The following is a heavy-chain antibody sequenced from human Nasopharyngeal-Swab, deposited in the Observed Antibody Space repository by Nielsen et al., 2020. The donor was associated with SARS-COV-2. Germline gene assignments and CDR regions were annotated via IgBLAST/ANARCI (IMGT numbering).Heavy chain of an antibody. D-gene: IGHD3-3*01. CDR2: ISSSSTYI. CDR3: ARDGLDYDFWSAYFMDV. J-gene: IGHJ6*02. V-gene: IGHV3-21*04. Sequence: GESLKISCAASGFTFNNYNFNWVRQAPGKGLEWVSFISSSSTYIYYADSVKGRFTISRDNTKNSLYLQMNSLRAEDTALYYCARDGLDYDFWSAYFMDVWGQGTTVIVSS. CDR1: GFTFNNYN.